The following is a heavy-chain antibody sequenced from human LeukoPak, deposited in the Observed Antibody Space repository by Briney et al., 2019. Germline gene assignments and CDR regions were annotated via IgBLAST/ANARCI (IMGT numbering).Heavy chain of an antibody. J-gene: IGHJ3*02. CDR1: GGSISSYY. CDR2: IYYSGST. V-gene: IGHV4-59*08. CDR3: ARQSEAFDI. Sequence: PETLSLTCTVSGGSISSYYWSWIRQPPGKGLEWIGYIYYSGSTNYNPSLKSRVTISVDTSKNQFSLKLSSVTAADTAVYYCARQSEAFDIWGQGTMVTVSS.